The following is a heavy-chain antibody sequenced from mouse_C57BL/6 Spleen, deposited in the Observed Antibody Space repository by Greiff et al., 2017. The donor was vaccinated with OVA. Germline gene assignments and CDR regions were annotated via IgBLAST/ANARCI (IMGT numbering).Heavy chain of an antibody. D-gene: IGHD2-3*01. J-gene: IGHJ2*01. V-gene: IGHV1-64*01. Sequence: QVQLKESGAELMKPGASVKLSCKATGYTFTGYWIEWVKQRPGHGLEWIGMIHPNSGSTNYNEKFKSKATLTVDKSSSTAYMQLSSLTSEDSAVYYCARYDGYTDYWGQGTTLTVSS. CDR2: IHPNSGST. CDR3: ARYDGYTDY. CDR1: GYTFTGYW.